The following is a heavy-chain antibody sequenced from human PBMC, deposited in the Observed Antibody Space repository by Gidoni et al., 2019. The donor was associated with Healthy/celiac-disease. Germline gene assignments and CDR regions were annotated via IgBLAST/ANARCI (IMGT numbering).Heavy chain of an antibody. D-gene: IGHD3-16*02. Sequence: QVQLVQSGAEVKKPGASVKVSCKASGYTFTSYGISWVRQAPGQGLEWMGWISAYNGNTNYAQKLQGRVTMTTDTSTSTAYMELRSLRSDDTAVYYCAREIMITFGGVIVDYYYYGMDVWGQGTTVTVSS. CDR3: AREIMITFGGVIVDYYYYGMDV. V-gene: IGHV1-18*01. CDR2: ISAYNGNT. CDR1: GYTFTSYG. J-gene: IGHJ6*02.